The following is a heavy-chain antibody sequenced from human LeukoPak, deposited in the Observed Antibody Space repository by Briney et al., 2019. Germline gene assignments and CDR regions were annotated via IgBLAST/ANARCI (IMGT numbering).Heavy chain of an antibody. V-gene: IGHV1-69*04. CDR1: GGTFSSYA. CDR3: ASIYCTNGVCPYYYYYGMDV. J-gene: IGHJ6*02. CDR2: IIPIPGIA. Sequence: GASVKVSCKASGGTFSSYAISWVRQAPGQGLEWMGRIIPIPGIANYAQKFQGRVTITADKSTSTAYMELSSLRSEDTAVYYCASIYCTNGVCPYYYYYGMDVWGQGTTVTVSS. D-gene: IGHD2-8*01.